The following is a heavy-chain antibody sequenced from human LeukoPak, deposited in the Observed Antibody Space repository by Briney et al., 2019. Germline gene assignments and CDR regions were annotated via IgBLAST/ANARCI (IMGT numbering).Heavy chain of an antibody. CDR1: GGSMSSGDYY. V-gene: IGHV4-61*08. Sequence: PSETLSLTCTASGGSMSSGDYYWSWIRQPPGKGLEWIGNINYSGSTNYNPSLKSRVTISVDTSKNQFSLKLSSVTAADTAVYYCARGRSGWAYWGQGTLVTVSS. J-gene: IGHJ4*02. CDR2: INYSGST. CDR3: ARGRSGWAY. D-gene: IGHD6-19*01.